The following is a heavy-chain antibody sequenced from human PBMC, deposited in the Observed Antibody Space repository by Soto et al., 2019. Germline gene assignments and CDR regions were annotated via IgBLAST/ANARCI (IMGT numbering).Heavy chain of an antibody. Sequence: ASVKVSCKASGYTFTSYGISWVRQAPGQGLEWIGWISAYNGNTNYAQKLQGRVTMTTDTSTSTAYMELRSLRSDDTAVYYCARATPRIAVAGTWGNYVYWGQGTLVTGSS. J-gene: IGHJ4*02. D-gene: IGHD6-19*01. CDR2: ISAYNGNT. V-gene: IGHV1-18*01. CDR1: GYTFTSYG. CDR3: ARATPRIAVAGTWGNYVY.